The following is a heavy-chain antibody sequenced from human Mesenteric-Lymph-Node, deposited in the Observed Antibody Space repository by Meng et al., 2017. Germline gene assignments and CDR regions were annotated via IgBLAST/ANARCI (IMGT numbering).Heavy chain of an antibody. D-gene: IGHD5-18*01. Sequence: GESLKISCAASGFTFDTYWMSWVRQAPGKGLEWVANIKQDGSEKYYVDSVKGRFTISRDNAWNSLYLQMNSLRAEDTAVYYCAREKKYSYGWSHYYGMDVWGQGTTVTGSS. V-gene: IGHV3-7*01. CDR1: GFTFDTYW. CDR3: AREKKYSYGWSHYYGMDV. CDR2: IKQDGSEK. J-gene: IGHJ6*01.